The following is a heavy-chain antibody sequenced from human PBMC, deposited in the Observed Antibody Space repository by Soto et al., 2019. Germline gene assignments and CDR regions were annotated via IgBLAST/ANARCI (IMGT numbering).Heavy chain of an antibody. V-gene: IGHV1-69*01. CDR1: GGTFSSYA. Sequence: QVQLVQSGAEVKKPGSSVKVSCKASGGTFSSYAISWVRQAPGQGLEWMGGIIPIFGTANYAQKFQGRVTITADEPTSTAYMELSSLRSEDTAVYYCARAGTYYYDSSGFYYFDYWGQGTLVTVSS. J-gene: IGHJ4*02. CDR2: IIPIFGTA. CDR3: ARAGTYYYDSSGFYYFDY. D-gene: IGHD3-22*01.